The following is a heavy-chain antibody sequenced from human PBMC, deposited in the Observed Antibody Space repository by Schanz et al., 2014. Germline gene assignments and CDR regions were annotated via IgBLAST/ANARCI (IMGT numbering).Heavy chain of an antibody. CDR2: IKQDGSEK. CDR3: ARDAVALVPEYFMDV. Sequence: EVQLVESGGGLVQPGESLRLSCAASGFSFSNYWMSWVRQAPGKGLEWVANIKQDGSEKYYVDSVKGRFTISRDNAKKSLYLRMNSLRAEDTAVYYCARDAVALVPEYFMDVWGKVTPVTVSS. V-gene: IGHV3-7*01. CDR1: GFSFSNYW. D-gene: IGHD2-15*01. J-gene: IGHJ6*03.